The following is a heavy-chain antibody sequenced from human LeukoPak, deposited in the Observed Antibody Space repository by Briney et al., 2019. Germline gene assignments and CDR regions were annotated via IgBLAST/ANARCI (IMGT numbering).Heavy chain of an antibody. CDR2: INYSGST. J-gene: IGHJ3*02. CDR3: AREYGSVTKDVFDI. CDR1: GDSIISGDYY. V-gene: IGHV4-30-4*08. Sequence: PSETLSLTCTVSGDSIISGDYYWTWIRQPPGKGLEWIGYINYSGSTYYNPSLKSRVTISVDMSKNQFSLKLSSVTAADTAVYYCAREYGSVTKDVFDIWGQGTMVTVSS. D-gene: IGHD2-15*01.